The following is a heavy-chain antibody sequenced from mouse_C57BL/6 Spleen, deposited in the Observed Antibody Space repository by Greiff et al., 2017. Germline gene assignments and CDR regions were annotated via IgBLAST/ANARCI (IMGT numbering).Heavy chain of an antibody. CDR1: GYAFSSSW. Sequence: QVQLQQSGPELVKPGASVKISCKASGYAFSSSWMNWVKQRPGKGLEWIGRIYPGDGDTNYNGKFKGKATLTADKSSSTAYMQLSSLTSEDSAVYICARGGLPYFDYWGQGTTRTVSS. CDR3: ARGGLPYFDY. J-gene: IGHJ2*01. D-gene: IGHD3-1*01. V-gene: IGHV1-82*01. CDR2: IYPGDGDT.